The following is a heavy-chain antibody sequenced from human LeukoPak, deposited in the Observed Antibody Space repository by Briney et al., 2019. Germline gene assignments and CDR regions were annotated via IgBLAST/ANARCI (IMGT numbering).Heavy chain of an antibody. V-gene: IGHV1-69*04. Sequence: ASVKVSCKASGGTFISYAISCVRQAPGQGLEWMGRIIPILGIANYAQKFQGRVTITADKSTSTACMELSSLRSEDTAVYYCARDQSELYSIPFDPWGQGTLVTVSS. D-gene: IGHD6-13*01. J-gene: IGHJ5*02. CDR3: ARDQSELYSIPFDP. CDR2: IIPILGIA. CDR1: GGTFISYA.